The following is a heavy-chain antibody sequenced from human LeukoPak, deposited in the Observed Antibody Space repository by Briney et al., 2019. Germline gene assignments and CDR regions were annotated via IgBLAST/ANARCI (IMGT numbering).Heavy chain of an antibody. J-gene: IGHJ4*02. CDR1: GFTFDDYA. CDR2: ISWNSGSI. CDR3: ARRRPFYAVDY. V-gene: IGHV3-9*01. D-gene: IGHD5/OR15-5a*01. Sequence: GRSLRLSCAASGFTFDDYAMHWVRQAPGKGLEWVSGISWNSGSIGYADSVKGRFTISRDNSKNTLYLQMNSLRAEDTAVYYCARRRPFYAVDYWGQGTLVTVSS.